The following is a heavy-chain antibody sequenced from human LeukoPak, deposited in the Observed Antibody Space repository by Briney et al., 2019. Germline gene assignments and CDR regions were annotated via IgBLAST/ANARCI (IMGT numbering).Heavy chain of an antibody. CDR2: IRSKVYGGTT. D-gene: IGHD3-10*01. CDR3: TREQYYPDL. V-gene: IGHV3-49*04. Sequence: QTGGSLRPSCVASGFTLDDYAMSWVRQAPGKGLEWVGFIRSKVYGGTTEYAASVQGRFIISRDDSKSIVYLQMNSLKTEDTGIFYCTREQYYPDLWGQGTLVTVSS. CDR1: GFTLDDYA. J-gene: IGHJ5*02.